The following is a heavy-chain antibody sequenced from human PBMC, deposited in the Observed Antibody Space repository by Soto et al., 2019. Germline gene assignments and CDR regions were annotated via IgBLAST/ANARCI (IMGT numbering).Heavy chain of an antibody. Sequence: SVKVSCKASGYTFTSYGISWARQAPGQGLEWIGGIIPIPGTANYAQKFQGRVTIAADESTSTAYMELSSLRSEDTAVYYCARSQGSSTSLEIYYYYYYGMDVWGQGTTVTVSS. CDR2: IIPIPGTA. CDR1: GYTFTSYG. V-gene: IGHV1-69*13. D-gene: IGHD2-2*01. J-gene: IGHJ6*02. CDR3: ARSQGSSTSLEIYYYYYYGMDV.